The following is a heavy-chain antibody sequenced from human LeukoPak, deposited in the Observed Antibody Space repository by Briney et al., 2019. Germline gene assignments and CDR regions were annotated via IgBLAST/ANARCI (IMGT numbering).Heavy chain of an antibody. D-gene: IGHD5-24*01. V-gene: IGHV3-7*05. Sequence: GGSLRLSCAASGFTFSNYWMIWDRQAPGKGLEWVANIKQDGSEKRYADSVRGRFTVSRDNAHTSLYLQMSSLRAEDTALYFCARASDPWLQLTWGQGTLVTVSS. CDR1: GFTFSNYW. J-gene: IGHJ5*02. CDR2: IKQDGSEK. CDR3: ARASDPWLQLT.